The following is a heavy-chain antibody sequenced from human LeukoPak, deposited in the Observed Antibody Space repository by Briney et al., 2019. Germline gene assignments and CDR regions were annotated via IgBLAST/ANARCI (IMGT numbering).Heavy chain of an antibody. CDR3: ATSWVTMVRGVIKSPNWFDP. CDR2: FDPEDGET. D-gene: IGHD3-10*01. CDR1: GYTLTELS. V-gene: IGHV1-24*01. J-gene: IGHJ5*02. Sequence: GASVKVSCKVSGYTLTELSLHWVRQAPGKGLERMGGFDPEDGETIYAQKFQGRVTMTEDTSTDTAYMELSSLRSEDTAVYYCATSWVTMVRGVIKSPNWFDPWGQGTLVTVSS.